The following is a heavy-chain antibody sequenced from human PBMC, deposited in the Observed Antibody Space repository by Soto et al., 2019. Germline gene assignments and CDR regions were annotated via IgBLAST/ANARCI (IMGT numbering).Heavy chain of an antibody. Sequence: GGSLRLSCAASGFNFDDCAMHWVRQAPGKGLEWVSGISWNSGTINYADSVKGRFTISRDNAKNSLYLQMNSLRTEDTALYYCARDVNGGFTDFDIWGQGTMVTVSS. D-gene: IGHD3-16*01. CDR1: GFNFDDCA. CDR2: ISWNSGTI. J-gene: IGHJ3*02. CDR3: ARDVNGGFTDFDI. V-gene: IGHV3-9*01.